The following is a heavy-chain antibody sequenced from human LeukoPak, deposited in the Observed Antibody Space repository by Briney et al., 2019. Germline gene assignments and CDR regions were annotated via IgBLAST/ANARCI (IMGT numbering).Heavy chain of an antibody. J-gene: IGHJ4*02. V-gene: IGHV3-7*03. CDR2: IKSDGGVK. D-gene: IGHD2-15*01. Sequence: GGSLRLSCAASGFTFSNAWMSWVRQAPGKGLEWVANIKSDGGVKHYLGSVKGRFTISRDNSKNTLYLQMNSLRAEDTAVYYCAKVGSGKIYWGQGTLVTVSS. CDR1: GFTFSNAW. CDR3: AKVGSGKIY.